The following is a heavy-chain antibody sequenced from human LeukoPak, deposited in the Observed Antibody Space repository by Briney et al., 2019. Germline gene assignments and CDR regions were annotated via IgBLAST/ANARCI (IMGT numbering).Heavy chain of an antibody. Sequence: PGGSLRLSCAASGFTFSSYSMNWVRQAPGKGLEWVSSISSSSSYIYYADSVKGRFTISRDNAKNSLYLQMNSLRAEDTAVYYCARDSSGPLPYYFDYWGQGTLVTVSS. CDR3: ARDSSGPLPYYFDY. V-gene: IGHV3-21*01. CDR2: ISSSSSYI. J-gene: IGHJ4*02. D-gene: IGHD3-22*01. CDR1: GFTFSSYS.